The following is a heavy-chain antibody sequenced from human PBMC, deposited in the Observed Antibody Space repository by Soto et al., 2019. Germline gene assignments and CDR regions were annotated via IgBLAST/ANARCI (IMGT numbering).Heavy chain of an antibody. J-gene: IGHJ6*02. D-gene: IGHD3-22*01. Sequence: QVQRVQSGAGVKKPGSSLKVSCKPSEATSSSYAITWVHQAPGQGLEGMGGITPIFGTANYAQKFQGRVTITADKSTSTAYMELSSLRSEDTAVYYCARDYYDSSGYRTHYYYYYGMDVWGQGTTVTVSS. CDR1: EATSSSYA. CDR2: ITPIFGTA. CDR3: ARDYYDSSGYRTHYYYYYGMDV. V-gene: IGHV1-69*06.